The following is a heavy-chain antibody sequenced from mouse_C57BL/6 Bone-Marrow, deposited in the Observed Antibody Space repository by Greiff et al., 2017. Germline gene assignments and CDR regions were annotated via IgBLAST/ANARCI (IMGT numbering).Heavy chain of an antibody. CDR3: STFYGSSYLRYFDV. D-gene: IGHD1-1*01. J-gene: IGHJ1*03. Sequence: VQLKQSGAELVRPGASVKLSCTASGFNIKDDYMHWVKQRPEQGLEWIGWIDPENGDTEYASKFQGKATIPADTSSNTAYLQLSSLTSEDTAVYYCSTFYGSSYLRYFDVWGTGTTVTVSS. V-gene: IGHV14-4*01. CDR1: GFNIKDDY. CDR2: IDPENGDT.